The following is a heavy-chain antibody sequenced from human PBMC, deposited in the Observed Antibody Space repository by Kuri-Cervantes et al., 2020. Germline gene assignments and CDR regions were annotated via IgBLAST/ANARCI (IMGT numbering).Heavy chain of an antibody. D-gene: IGHD6-13*01. CDR2: IIPIFGTA. Sequence: SVKVSCKASGGTFSSYAISWVRQAPGQGLEWMGGIIPIFGTANYAQKFQGRVTITTDESTSTAYMELSSLRSEDTATYYCAHPIAAAGYFDYWGQGTLVTVSS. V-gene: IGHV1-69*05. J-gene: IGHJ4*02. CDR1: GGTFSSYA. CDR3: AHPIAAAGYFDY.